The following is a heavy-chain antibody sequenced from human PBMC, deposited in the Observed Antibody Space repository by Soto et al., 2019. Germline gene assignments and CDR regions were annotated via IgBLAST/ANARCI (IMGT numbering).Heavy chain of an antibody. J-gene: IGHJ6*02. Sequence: QVQLVESGGGVVQPGRSLRLSCAASGFTFSSYGMHWVRQAPGKGLEWVAVIWYDGSNKYYADSVKGRFTISRDNSKNTLYLQTNSLRAEDTAVYYCASAINHQHYYYCGMDVWGQGTTFTFS. CDR1: GFTFSSYG. V-gene: IGHV3-33*01. CDR3: ASAINHQHYYYCGMDV. CDR2: IWYDGSNK. D-gene: IGHD2-21*01.